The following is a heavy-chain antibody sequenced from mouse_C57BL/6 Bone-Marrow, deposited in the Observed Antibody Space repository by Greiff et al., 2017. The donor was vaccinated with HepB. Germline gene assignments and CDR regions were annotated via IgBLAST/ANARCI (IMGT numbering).Heavy chain of an antibody. CDR1: GYTFTSYW. D-gene: IGHD3-2*02. CDR3: AGRDSSGYGFAY. V-gene: IGHV1-55*01. Sequence: VQLQQPGAELVKPGASVKMSCKASGYTFTSYWITWVKQRPGQGLEWIGDIYPGRGSTNYNEKFKSKATLTVDTSSSTAYMQRSSLTSEDSAVYYCAGRDSSGYGFAYWGQGTLVTVSA. CDR2: IYPGRGST. J-gene: IGHJ3*01.